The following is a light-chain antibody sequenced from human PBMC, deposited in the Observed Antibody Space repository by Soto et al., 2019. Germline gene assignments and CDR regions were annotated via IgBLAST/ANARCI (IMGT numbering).Light chain of an antibody. CDR2: GAS. V-gene: IGKV3-20*01. J-gene: IGKJ1*01. Sequence: EIVLRQSPGTLSLSPGERDTLSCRASQSVSSSYLAWYQQKPGQAPRLLIYGASSRATGIPDRFSGSGSGTDFTLTISRLEPEDFAVYYCHQYGRTFGQGTKVEIK. CDR1: QSVSSSY. CDR3: HQYGRT.